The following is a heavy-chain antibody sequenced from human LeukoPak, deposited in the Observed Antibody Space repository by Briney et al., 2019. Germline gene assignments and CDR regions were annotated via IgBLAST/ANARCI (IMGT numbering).Heavy chain of an antibody. Sequence: PSETLSLTCTVSGGSISTYYWTWIRQPPRKGLEWIGYIYYSGTTNYNPSLKSRVTMSVDTSKNQFSLRLNSVTAADTAVYYCARRLAVTGRYYFDYWGQGTLVTVSS. CDR3: ARRLAVTGRYYFDY. CDR1: GGSISTYY. CDR2: IYYSGTT. D-gene: IGHD6-13*01. J-gene: IGHJ4*02. V-gene: IGHV4-59*01.